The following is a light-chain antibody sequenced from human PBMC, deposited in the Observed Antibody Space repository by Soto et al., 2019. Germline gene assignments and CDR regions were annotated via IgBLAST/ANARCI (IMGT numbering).Light chain of an antibody. J-gene: IGKJ5*01. CDR3: QQYGSSIT. V-gene: IGKV3-20*01. CDR2: GAS. CDR1: QSVSSSY. Sequence: EIVMTQSPATLSVSPGERATLSCRASQSVSSSYLAWYQQKPGQAPRLLIYGASSRATGIPDRFSGSGSGTDFTPTISRLEPEDFAVYYCQQYGSSITFGQGTRLEIK.